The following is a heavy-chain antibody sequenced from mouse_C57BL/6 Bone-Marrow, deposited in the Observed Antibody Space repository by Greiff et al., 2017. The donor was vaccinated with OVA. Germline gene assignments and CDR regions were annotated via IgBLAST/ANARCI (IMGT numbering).Heavy chain of an antibody. J-gene: IGHJ2*01. V-gene: IGHV5-16*01. CDR2: INYDGSST. CDR3: ARVGDGYPYFDY. CDR1: GFTFSDYY. D-gene: IGHD2-3*01. Sequence: EVQLQESEGGLVQPGSSMKLSCTASGFTFSDYYMAWVRQVPGKGLEWVANINYDGSSTNSLDSLKSRFIISRDNAKNILYLQMSSRKAEDTATYYCARVGDGYPYFDYWGQGTTVTVSS.